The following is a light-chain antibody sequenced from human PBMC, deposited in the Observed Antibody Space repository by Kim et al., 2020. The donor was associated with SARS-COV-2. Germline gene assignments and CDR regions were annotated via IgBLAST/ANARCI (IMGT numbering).Light chain of an antibody. CDR3: NSRNSSGNHLV. CDR2: GRN. V-gene: IGLV3-19*01. J-gene: IGLJ3*02. CDR1: SLRSYY. Sequence: SSELTQDPAVSVALGQTVRITWQGDSLRSYYASWYQQKPRQAPLVVIYGRNDRPSGIPDRFSGSNSGNTASLTITGAQAEDEANYYCNSRNSSGNHLVFGGGTKLTVL.